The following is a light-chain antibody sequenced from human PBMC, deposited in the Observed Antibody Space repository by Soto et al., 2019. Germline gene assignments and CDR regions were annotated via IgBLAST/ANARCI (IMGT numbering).Light chain of an antibody. V-gene: IGLV2-14*01. CDR2: EVS. J-gene: IGLJ1*01. Sequence: QSVLTQPASVSGSPGQSITISCTGTSNDVGAYTYVSWYQQYPGKAPKVMIYEVSNRPSGVSNRFSGSKSGNTASLTISGLQAEDEADYYCAAYASTSFGVFGTGTKLTVL. CDR3: AAYASTSFGV. CDR1: SNDVGAYTY.